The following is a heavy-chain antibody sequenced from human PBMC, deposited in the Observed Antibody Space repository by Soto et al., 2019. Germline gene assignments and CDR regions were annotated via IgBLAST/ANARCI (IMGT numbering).Heavy chain of an antibody. CDR2: INHSGTT. J-gene: IGHJ6*03. D-gene: IGHD2-8*02. CDR1: GGSFSGYY. V-gene: IGHV4-34*01. CDR3: ARGRYCNGGACYSYYMGV. Sequence: QVQLQQWGAGLLKPSETLSLTCAVYGGSFSGYYWSWIRQPPGKGLEWIGEINHSGTTNYNSPLKSRVTISVDTSETQFSLNLTSVTAADTAIYYGARGRYCNGGACYSYYMGVWGKGTTVTVSS.